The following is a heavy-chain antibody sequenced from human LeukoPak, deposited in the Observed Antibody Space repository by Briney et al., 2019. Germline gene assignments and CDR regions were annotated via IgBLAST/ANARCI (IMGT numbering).Heavy chain of an antibody. J-gene: IGHJ4*02. D-gene: IGHD3-3*02. V-gene: IGHV3-53*04. CDR3: ARLYGTFLEWSPYFDY. Sequence: GGSLRLSCAASGFTVSSNLMSWVRQAPGKGLEWVSVIYSGGSTYYADSVKDRFTISRHNSKNTLYLQMNSLRAEDTAVYYCARLYGTFLEWSPYFDYWGQGTLVTVSS. CDR1: GFTVSSNL. CDR2: IYSGGST.